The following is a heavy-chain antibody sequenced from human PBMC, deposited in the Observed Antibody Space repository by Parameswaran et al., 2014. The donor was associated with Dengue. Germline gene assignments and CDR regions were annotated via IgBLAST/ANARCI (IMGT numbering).Heavy chain of an antibody. D-gene: IGHD4-17*01. CDR2: INQDGGQK. Sequence: RWIRQPPGKGLEWVANINQDGGQKYYVDSVKGRFTVSRDKNSLYLQMNSLRPEDTAVYYCARETSYGDYEFWSGNGRYYFDYWGQGTLVTVSS. J-gene: IGHJ4*02. CDR3: ARETSYGDYEFWSGNGRYYFDY. V-gene: IGHV3-7*01.